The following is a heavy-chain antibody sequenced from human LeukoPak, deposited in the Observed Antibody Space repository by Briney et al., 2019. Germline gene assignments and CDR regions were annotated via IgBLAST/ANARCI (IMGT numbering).Heavy chain of an antibody. J-gene: IGHJ4*02. CDR1: GFTFSSYG. D-gene: IGHD3-22*01. Sequence: GGSLRLSCAASGFTFSSYGMHWVRQASGKGLEWVAVIWYDGSNEYYADSVKGRFTISRDNSKYTLYLQMNSLRAEDTAVYYCTTGGWYDDSSGYYRVVYWGQGTLVTVSS. V-gene: IGHV3-33*01. CDR2: IWYDGSNE. CDR3: TTGGWYDDSSGYYRVVY.